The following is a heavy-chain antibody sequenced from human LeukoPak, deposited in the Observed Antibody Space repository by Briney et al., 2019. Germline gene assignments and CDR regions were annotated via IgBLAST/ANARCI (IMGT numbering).Heavy chain of an antibody. V-gene: IGHV3-9*03. CDR2: ISWNSGSI. J-gene: IGHJ4*02. CDR3: AKGGCSSTSCSFDY. D-gene: IGHD2-2*01. Sequence: PGGSLRLSCAAYGFTFDDYAMRWVRQAPGKGLEWVSGISWNSGSIGYADSVKGRFTISRDNAKNSLYLQMNSLRAEDMALYYCAKGGCSSTSCSFDYWGQGTLVTVSS. CDR1: GFTFDDYA.